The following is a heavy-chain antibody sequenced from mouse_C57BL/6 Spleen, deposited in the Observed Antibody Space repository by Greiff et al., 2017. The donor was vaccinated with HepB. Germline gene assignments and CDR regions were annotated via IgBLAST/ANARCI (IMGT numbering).Heavy chain of an antibody. Sequence: IQLQQSGAELVNPGASVNLSCKASGYTLTSYWMHWVKQRPGQGLEWIGEINPSNGRTNYNEKFKSKATLTVDKSSSTAYMQLSSPTSDDSAVYYCARLLINVDYWGQGTTLTVSS. CDR2: INPSNGRT. V-gene: IGHV1S81*02. D-gene: IGHD2-1*01. CDR1: GYTLTSYW. CDR3: ARLLINVDY. J-gene: IGHJ2*01.